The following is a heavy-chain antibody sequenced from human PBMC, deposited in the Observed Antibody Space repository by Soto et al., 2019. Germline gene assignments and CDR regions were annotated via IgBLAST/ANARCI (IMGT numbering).Heavy chain of an antibody. J-gene: IGHJ4*02. V-gene: IGHV3-11*01. CDR2: ISSSGSTI. CDR1: GFTFSDYY. CDR3: ARAKNRYSSSWYLAAVGY. Sequence: QVQLVESGGGLVKPGGSLRLSCAASGFTFSDYYMSWIRQAPGKGLEWVSYISSSGSTIYFADSVKGRFTISRDNAKNSLYLQMNSLRGEDTAVYYCARAKNRYSSSWYLAAVGYWGQGTLVTVSS. D-gene: IGHD6-13*01.